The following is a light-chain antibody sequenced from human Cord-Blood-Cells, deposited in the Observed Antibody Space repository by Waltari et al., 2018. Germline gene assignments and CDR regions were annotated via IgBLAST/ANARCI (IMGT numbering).Light chain of an antibody. V-gene: IGKV3-15*01. Sequence: EIVMTQPPATLSVSPGERATPSCRASQSVSSNLAWYQQKPGQAPRLLIYGASTRTTVIPARFSGSGSGTEFTLTISSLQSEDFAVYCCQQYNNWPYTFGQGTKLEVK. CDR1: QSVSSN. J-gene: IGKJ2*01. CDR2: GAS. CDR3: QQYNNWPYT.